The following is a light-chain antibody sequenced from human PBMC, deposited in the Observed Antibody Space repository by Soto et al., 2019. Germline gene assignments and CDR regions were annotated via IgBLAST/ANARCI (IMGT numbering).Light chain of an antibody. J-gene: IGKJ1*01. V-gene: IGKV1-5*03. CDR3: QQYNSTWT. Sequence: DIQMTQSPATLAASVGDRVTITCRASQRISSWLAWYQQKPGKAPKLLIYKASSLESGVPSRFSRSGSGTEFSLTISSLQPDDFATYYCQQYNSTWTFGQGTNVEIK. CDR1: QRISSW. CDR2: KAS.